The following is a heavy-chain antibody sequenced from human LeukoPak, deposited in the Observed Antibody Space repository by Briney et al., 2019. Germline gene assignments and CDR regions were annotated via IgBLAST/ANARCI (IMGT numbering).Heavy chain of an antibody. CDR1: GFTFSSYA. J-gene: IGHJ4*02. Sequence: GGSLRLSCAASGFTFSSYAMDWVRQAPGKGLEWVAVISYDGSNKYYADSVKGRFTISRDNSKNTLYLQVNSLRAEDTAVYYCARDFRPVVGAAGTFDYWGQGTLVTVSS. V-gene: IGHV3-30*04. CDR3: ARDFRPVVGAAGTFDY. D-gene: IGHD6-13*01. CDR2: ISYDGSNK.